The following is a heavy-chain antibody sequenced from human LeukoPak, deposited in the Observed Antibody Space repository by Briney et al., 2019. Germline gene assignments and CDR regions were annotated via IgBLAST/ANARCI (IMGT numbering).Heavy chain of an antibody. CDR3: AKGAGGFSYYNWFDP. J-gene: IGHJ5*02. V-gene: IGHV4-39*07. CDR1: GGSISSSPYY. Sequence: SDTLSLTCTVSGGSISSSPYYWGWIRQPPGKGLEWIGSIYYSGTTHYSPSLESRVTISVDTSKNQFSLKVASVTAADTAIYYCAKGAGGFSYYNWFDPWGQGTLVTVSS. CDR2: IYYSGTT. D-gene: IGHD5-18*01.